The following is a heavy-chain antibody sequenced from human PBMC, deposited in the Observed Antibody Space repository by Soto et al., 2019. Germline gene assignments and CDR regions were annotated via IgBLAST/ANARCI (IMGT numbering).Heavy chain of an antibody. V-gene: IGHV5-10-1*01. D-gene: IGHD6-6*01. Sequence: GESLKISCKGSGYSFTSYWIIWVRQMPGKGLEWMGRIDPSDSYTNYSPSFQGHVTISADKSISTAYLQWSSLKASDTAMYYWARHPGDLSSSNQASIYYDYYGMDVWGQGTTVTVSS. J-gene: IGHJ6*02. CDR2: IDPSDSYT. CDR3: ARHPGDLSSSNQASIYYDYYGMDV. CDR1: GYSFTSYW.